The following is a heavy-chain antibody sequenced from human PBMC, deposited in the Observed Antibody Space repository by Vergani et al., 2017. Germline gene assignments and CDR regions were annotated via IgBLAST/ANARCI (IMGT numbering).Heavy chain of an antibody. CDR3: ARDSALLRFKGAFDV. D-gene: IGHD2-2*01. CDR2: TYSGGST. V-gene: IGHV3-53*01. J-gene: IGHJ3*01. Sequence: EVQLVESGGGLMQPGGSLRLSCAASGFTVSRNYMSWVRQAPGKGLEWISVTYSGGSTDYADSVKGGFTILRDNSKDTLYLQMNSLRAEDTAVYYCARDSALLRFKGAFDVWGQGTMVTVSS. CDR1: GFTVSRNY.